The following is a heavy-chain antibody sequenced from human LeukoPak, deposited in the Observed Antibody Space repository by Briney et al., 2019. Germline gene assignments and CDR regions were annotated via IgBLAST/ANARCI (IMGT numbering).Heavy chain of an antibody. D-gene: IGHD1-20*01. CDR3: ARTYNWNPRNWFDP. CDR1: GGSFSGYY. J-gene: IGHJ5*02. CDR2: INHSGST. Sequence: KPSETLSLTCAVYGGSFSGYYWSWIRQPPGKGLEWIGEINHSGSTNYNPSLKSRVTISVDTSKNQFSLKLSSVTAADTAVYYCARTYNWNPRNWFDPWGQGTLVTVSS. V-gene: IGHV4-34*01.